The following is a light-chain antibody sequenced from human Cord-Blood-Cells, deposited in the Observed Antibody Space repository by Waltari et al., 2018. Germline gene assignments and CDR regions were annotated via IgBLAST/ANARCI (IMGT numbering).Light chain of an antibody. J-gene: IGLJ1*01. CDR1: SSDVGGYNY. Sequence: QSALTQPASVSGSPGQSITISCTGTSSDVGGYNYVYWYQQHPGKAPKLMIDEVSNRPSGVSNRFSGSKSGNTASLTISGLQAEDEADYYCSSYTSSSTYVFGTGTKVTVL. CDR3: SSYTSSSTYV. V-gene: IGLV2-14*01. CDR2: EVS.